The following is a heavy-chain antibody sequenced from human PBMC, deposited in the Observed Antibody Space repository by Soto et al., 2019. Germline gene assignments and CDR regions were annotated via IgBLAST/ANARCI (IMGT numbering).Heavy chain of an antibody. J-gene: IGHJ6*02. V-gene: IGHV4-31*03. Sequence: SETLSLACTVSGGSISSGGYYWSWIRQHPGKGLEWIGYIYYSGSTYYNPSLKSRVTISVDTSKNQFSLKLSSVTAADTAVYYCARDLYDSSGSGGMDVWGQGTTVTVSS. CDR3: ARDLYDSSGSGGMDV. CDR2: IYYSGST. D-gene: IGHD3-22*01. CDR1: GGSISSGGYY.